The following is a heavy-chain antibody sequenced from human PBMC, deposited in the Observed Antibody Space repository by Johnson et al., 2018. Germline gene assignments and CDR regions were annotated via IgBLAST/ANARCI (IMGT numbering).Heavy chain of an antibody. Sequence: QVQLQQWGAGLLKPSETLSLTCAVYGGSFSGYYWSWIRQPPGKGLEWIGEINHSGSTNYNPSLKSRVTISVDTSKNQFSLKLSSVTAADTAVYYCASGFGVGAKAGNAFDIWGQGTMVTVSS. D-gene: IGHD1-26*01. J-gene: IGHJ3*02. CDR1: GGSFSGYY. V-gene: IGHV4-34*01. CDR3: ASGFGVGAKAGNAFDI. CDR2: INHSGST.